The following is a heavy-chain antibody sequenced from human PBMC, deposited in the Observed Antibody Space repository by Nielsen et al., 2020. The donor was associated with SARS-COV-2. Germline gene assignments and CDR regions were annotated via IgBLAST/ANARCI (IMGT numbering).Heavy chain of an antibody. CDR2: IIPIFGTA. CDR1: GYTFTSYA. Sequence: SVKVSCKASGYTFTSYAMHWVRQAPGQGLEWMGGIIPIFGTANYAQKFQGRVTITADESTSTAYMELSSLRSEDTAVYYCARDQKAQTHYYYGMDVWGQGTTVTVSS. V-gene: IGHV1-69*13. CDR3: ARDQKAQTHYYYGMDV. J-gene: IGHJ6*02.